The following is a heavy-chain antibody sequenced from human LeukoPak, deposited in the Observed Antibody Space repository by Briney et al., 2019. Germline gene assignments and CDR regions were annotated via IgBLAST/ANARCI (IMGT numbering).Heavy chain of an antibody. J-gene: IGHJ6*03. D-gene: IGHD4-11*01. CDR1: GGSISSSNW. Sequence: SETLSLTCAVSGGSISSSNWRSWVRQPPGKGLEWIGEIYHSGSTNYNPSLKSRVTISVDKSKNQFSLKLSSVTAADTAVYYCARDAVTTFDYYYMDVWGKGTTVTVSS. CDR3: ARDAVTTFDYYYMDV. V-gene: IGHV4-4*02. CDR2: IYHSGST.